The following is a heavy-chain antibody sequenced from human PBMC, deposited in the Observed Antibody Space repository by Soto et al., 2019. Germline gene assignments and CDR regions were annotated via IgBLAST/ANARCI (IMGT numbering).Heavy chain of an antibody. CDR3: AKDAQYSDWPQYFDY. D-gene: IGHD3-9*01. V-gene: IGHV3-23*01. J-gene: IGHJ4*02. CDR2: ITNSGHST. Sequence: PGGSLRLSCAASGFTFSNYAMTWVRQAPGKGLEWVSTITNSGHSTFYADSVKGRFTISRDKSKNTLSLQLTTLRPEDTAVYYCAKDAQYSDWPQYFDYWGQGTLVTVSS. CDR1: GFTFSNYA.